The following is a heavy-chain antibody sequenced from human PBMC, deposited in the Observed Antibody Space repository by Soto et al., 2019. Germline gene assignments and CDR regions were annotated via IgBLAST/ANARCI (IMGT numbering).Heavy chain of an antibody. D-gene: IGHD1-26*01. CDR1: GFTFSGSA. V-gene: IGHV3-73*01. J-gene: IGHJ6*02. CDR2: IRSKANSYAT. CDR3: TRHNSGSYLRSNYYGMDV. Sequence: GGSLRLSCAASGFTFSGSAMHWVRQASGKGLEWVGRIRSKANSYATAYAASVKGRFTISRDDSKNTAYLQMNSLKTEDTAVYYCTRHNSGSYLRSNYYGMDVWGQGTTVTVSS.